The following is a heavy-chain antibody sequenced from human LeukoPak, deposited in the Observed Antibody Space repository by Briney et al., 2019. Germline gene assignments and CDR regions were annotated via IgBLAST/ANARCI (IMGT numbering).Heavy chain of an antibody. Sequence: ASVKVSCKASGYTFTGYYMHWVRQAPGQGLEWMGWINPNSGGTNYAQKFQGRVTITRNTSISTAYMELSSLRSEDTAVYYCARGRGLHYYYYYYMDVWGKGTTVTVSS. D-gene: IGHD2-15*01. CDR3: ARGRGLHYYYYYYMDV. CDR1: GYTFTGYY. V-gene: IGHV1-2*02. CDR2: INPNSGGT. J-gene: IGHJ6*03.